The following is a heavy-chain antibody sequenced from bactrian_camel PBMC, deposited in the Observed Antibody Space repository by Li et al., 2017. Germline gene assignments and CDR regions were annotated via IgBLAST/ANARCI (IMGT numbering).Heavy chain of an antibody. D-gene: IGHD6*01. Sequence: VQLVESGGGLAQPGGSLRLSCTGSGFTFHDWALGWIRQAPGKGLEWVSAINTGGGTTLYADSVRGRFTISRDNAKNTVYLQMNSLKPEYTAVYYCVRPGENGGTFGYWGQGTQVTVS. CDR2: INTGGGTT. CDR1: GFTFHDWA. CDR3: VRPGENGGTFGY. J-gene: IGHJ6*01. V-gene: IGHV3S36*01.